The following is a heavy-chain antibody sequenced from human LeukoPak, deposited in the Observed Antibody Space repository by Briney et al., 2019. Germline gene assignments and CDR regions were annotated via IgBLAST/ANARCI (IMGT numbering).Heavy chain of an antibody. V-gene: IGHV3-30*03. J-gene: IGHJ4*02. Sequence: SGGSLRLSCSTFGFNFANYGVSWFRQAPGKGLEWVAVTSSDLNVKLYADSVKGRFTISRDNSRSTLYLQMNSLRPEDTAIYYCAREGYYGSGSPPSLYFDYWGQGTLVTVSS. CDR3: AREGYYGSGSPPSLYFDY. CDR1: GFNFANYG. D-gene: IGHD3-10*01. CDR2: TSSDLNVK.